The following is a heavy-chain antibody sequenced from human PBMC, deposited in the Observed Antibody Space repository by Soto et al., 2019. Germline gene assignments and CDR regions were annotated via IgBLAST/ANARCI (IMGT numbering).Heavy chain of an antibody. J-gene: IGHJ4*02. V-gene: IGHV3-9*01. CDR3: ARLVTIFGVVITYYFDA. D-gene: IGHD3-3*01. CDR1: GFTFGNYA. Sequence: GGSLRLSCAASGFTFGNYAMHWVRQAPGKGLEWVSGISWSSNTIAYADSVKGRFTISRDNAKNSLYLQMNSLRAEDTAVYYCARLVTIFGVVITYYFDAWGQGTLVTVSS. CDR2: ISWSSNTI.